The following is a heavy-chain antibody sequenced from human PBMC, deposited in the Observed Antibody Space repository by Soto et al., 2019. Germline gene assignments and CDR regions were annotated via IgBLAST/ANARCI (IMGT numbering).Heavy chain of an antibody. D-gene: IGHD3-22*01. Sequence: QVQLVESGGGVVQPGRSLRLSCAASGFTFSSYGMHWVRQAPGKGLEWVAVISYDGSNKYYADSVKGRFTISRDNSKNPLYLQMNSLRAEDTAVYYCAKDLAFYYDSSGSLDYWGQGTLVTVSS. J-gene: IGHJ4*02. CDR2: ISYDGSNK. CDR1: GFTFSSYG. V-gene: IGHV3-30*18. CDR3: AKDLAFYYDSSGSLDY.